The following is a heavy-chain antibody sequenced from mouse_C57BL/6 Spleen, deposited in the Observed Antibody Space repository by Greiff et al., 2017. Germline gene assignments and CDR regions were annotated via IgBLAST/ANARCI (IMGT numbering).Heavy chain of an antibody. Sequence: VQLQQSGPELVKPGASVKISCKASGYAFSSSWMNWVKQRPGKGLEWIGRIYPGDGDTNYNGKFKGKATLTADKSSSTAYMQLSSLTSEDSAVYFCAREHSSGLYYFDYWGQGTTLTVSS. D-gene: IGHD3-2*02. J-gene: IGHJ2*01. CDR3: AREHSSGLYYFDY. V-gene: IGHV1-82*01. CDR1: GYAFSSSW. CDR2: IYPGDGDT.